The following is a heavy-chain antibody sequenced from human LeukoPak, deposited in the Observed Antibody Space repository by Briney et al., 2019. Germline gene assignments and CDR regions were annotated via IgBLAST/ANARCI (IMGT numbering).Heavy chain of an antibody. Sequence: SETLSLTCTVSGGSISSYYWGWVRQPPGKGLEWIGSMYYSGTTYYNPSLKRRVTISGDTSKNQFSLKLSSVTAADTAVYYCARVSGGGDSNNWFDPWGQGTLVTVSS. CDR3: ARVSGGGDSNNWFDP. V-gene: IGHV4-39*07. J-gene: IGHJ5*02. CDR1: GGSISSYY. CDR2: MYYSGTT. D-gene: IGHD2-21*02.